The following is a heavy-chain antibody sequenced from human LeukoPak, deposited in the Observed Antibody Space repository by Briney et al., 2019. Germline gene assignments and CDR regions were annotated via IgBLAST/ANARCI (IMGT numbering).Heavy chain of an antibody. J-gene: IGHJ4*02. D-gene: IGHD5-24*01. CDR1: GDSVSSGSYH. Sequence: KPSETLSLTCTVSGDSVSSGSYHWSWIRQPPGKGLEWIGYIYYSASTNYNPSLKSRVTISVDTSKNQFSLKLSSVTAADTAVYYCATTRDVYNFDYWGQGTLVTVSS. V-gene: IGHV4-61*01. CDR2: IYYSAST. CDR3: ATTRDVYNFDY.